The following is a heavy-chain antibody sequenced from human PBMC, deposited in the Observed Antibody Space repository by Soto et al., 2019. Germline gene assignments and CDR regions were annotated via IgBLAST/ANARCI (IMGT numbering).Heavy chain of an antibody. CDR3: ARYYYGSGSYYKTGYNWFDP. J-gene: IGHJ5*02. D-gene: IGHD3-10*01. CDR1: GYTFTSYG. V-gene: IGHV1-18*04. CDR2: TSAYNGNT. Sequence: GASVKVSCKASGYTFTSYGISWVRQAPGQGLEWMGWTSAYNGNTNYARKLQGRVTMTTDTSTSTAYMELRSLRSDDTAVYYCARYYYGSGSYYKTGYNWFDPWGQGTLVTVSS.